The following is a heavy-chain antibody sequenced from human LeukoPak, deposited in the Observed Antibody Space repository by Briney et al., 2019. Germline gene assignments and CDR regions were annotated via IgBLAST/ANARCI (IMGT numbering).Heavy chain of an antibody. CDR2: ISYSGGDT. J-gene: IGHJ4*02. V-gene: IGHV3-23*01. CDR1: GFTFSYYA. Sequence: QPGGSLRLSCGISGFTFSYYAMTWVRQAPGKGLEWVSTISYSGGDTYYADSVKGRFAISRDNSKNTLYLQMNSLRAEDTAVYYCAESPGTTTYSTFDYGGQGTLVTVSS. CDR3: AESPGTTTYSTFDY. D-gene: IGHD5-18*01.